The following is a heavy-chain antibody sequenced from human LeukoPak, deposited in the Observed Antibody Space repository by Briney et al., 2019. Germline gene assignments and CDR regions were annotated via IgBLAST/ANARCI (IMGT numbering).Heavy chain of an antibody. J-gene: IGHJ4*02. CDR3: TRDSHKWEGYYFDY. D-gene: IGHD1-26*01. CDR2: SRNKANSYTT. CDR1: GFTFSDHY. Sequence: PGGSLRLSCAASGFTFSDHYMDWVRQAPGKGLEWVGRSRNKANSYTTQYAASVKGRFTISRDDSKNSLYLQMNSLKTEDTAVYYCTRDSHKWEGYYFDYWGQGTLVTVSS. V-gene: IGHV3-72*01.